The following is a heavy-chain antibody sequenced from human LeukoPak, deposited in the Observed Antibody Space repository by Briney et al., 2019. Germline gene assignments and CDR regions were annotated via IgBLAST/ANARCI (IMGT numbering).Heavy chain of an antibody. D-gene: IGHD2-2*01. J-gene: IGHJ6*02. V-gene: IGHV3-53*01. Sequence: PGGSLRLSCAASGFTVSSNYMSWVRQAPGKGLEWVSVIYSGGSTYYADSVKGRFTISRDNSKNTLYLQMNSLRAEDTAVYYCARGGSTPYYYYGMDVWGQGTTVTVSS. CDR2: IYSGGST. CDR1: GFTVSSNY. CDR3: ARGGSTPYYYYGMDV.